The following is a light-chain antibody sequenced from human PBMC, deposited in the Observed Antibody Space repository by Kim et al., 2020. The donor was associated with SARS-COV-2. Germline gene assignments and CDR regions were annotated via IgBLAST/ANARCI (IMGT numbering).Light chain of an antibody. V-gene: IGLV9-49*01. CDR1: SGYSNYK. CDR3: GADHGSGSNFVYV. CDR2: VGTGGIVG. Sequence: TCTQTSGYSNYKVDWYQQRPGKGPRFVMRVGTGGIVGSKGDGIPDRFSVLGSGLNRYLTIKNIQEEDESDYHCGADHGSGSNFVYVFGTGTKVTVL. J-gene: IGLJ1*01.